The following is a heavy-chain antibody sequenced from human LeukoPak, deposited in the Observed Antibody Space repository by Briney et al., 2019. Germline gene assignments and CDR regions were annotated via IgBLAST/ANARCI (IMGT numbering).Heavy chain of an antibody. CDR1: GYTFTGYY. J-gene: IGHJ4*02. CDR3: ALISSTTVTYY. D-gene: IGHD4-17*01. V-gene: IGHV1-2*02. CDR2: INPNSGGT. Sequence: ASVKVSGKASGYTFTGYYMHWGRQAPGQGLEWMGWINPNSGGTNYAQKFQGRVTMTRDTSISTAYMELSRLRSDDTAVYYCALISSTTVTYYWGQGTLVTVSS.